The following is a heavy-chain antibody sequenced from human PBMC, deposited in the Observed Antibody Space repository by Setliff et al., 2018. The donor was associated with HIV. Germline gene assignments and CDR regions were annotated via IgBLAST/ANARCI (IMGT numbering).Heavy chain of an antibody. CDR1: GGSVINDGYN. Sequence: SETLSLTCNVSGGSVINDGYNWCWIRQRPGKGLQWIACVSYTGNAYHNPSLKSRLTILVHTSKSYFSLSLTSVTAADAAVYFCAREVLPVIGGRGWFDPWGQGTLVTVSS. CDR2: VSYTGNA. CDR3: AREVLPVIGGRGWFDP. D-gene: IGHD1-26*01. V-gene: IGHV4-31*03. J-gene: IGHJ5*01.